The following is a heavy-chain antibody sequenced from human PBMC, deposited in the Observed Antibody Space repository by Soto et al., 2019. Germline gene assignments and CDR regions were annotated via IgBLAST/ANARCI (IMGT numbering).Heavy chain of an antibody. V-gene: IGHV3-66*01. CDR3: ATGGSGVFDY. Sequence: EVQLVESGGGLVQPGGSLRLSCAGSGFAVSSNYMTWVRQAPGKGLEWVSVVHSGGSTYYADSVKDRFTISRDNSKNTEYLQMSSLRAEDTAFYYCATGGSGVFDYWGQGTLVTVSS. J-gene: IGHJ4*02. D-gene: IGHD6-19*01. CDR1: GFAVSSNY. CDR2: VHSGGST.